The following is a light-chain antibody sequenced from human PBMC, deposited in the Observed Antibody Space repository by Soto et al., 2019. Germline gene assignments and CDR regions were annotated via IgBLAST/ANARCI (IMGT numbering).Light chain of an antibody. CDR2: GAS. J-gene: IGKJ2*01. Sequence: IVMTPSPATLSVSPGERTNLSFRASQSVVNNLAWYQHKPGLAPRLLVYGASRRATGIPDRFSGSGSGTDFTLTITRLEPEDFAVYYCQQYGSLPPYNFGRGTKVDI. V-gene: IGKV3D-20*01. CDR3: QQYGSLPPYN. CDR1: QSVVNN.